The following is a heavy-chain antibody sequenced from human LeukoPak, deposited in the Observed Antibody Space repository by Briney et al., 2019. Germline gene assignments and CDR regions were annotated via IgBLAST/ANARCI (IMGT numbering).Heavy chain of an antibody. Sequence: GSLRLSCAASGFTFSSFWMSWVRQAPGKGLEWVANIKQDGSDKYYVDSVKGRFTISRDNAKNSLYLQMNSLRAEDTAVYYCAREPYYYDSRGHDYWGQGTLVTVSS. CDR3: AREPYYYDSRGHDY. J-gene: IGHJ4*02. CDR2: IKQDGSDK. V-gene: IGHV3-7*01. CDR1: GFTFSSFW. D-gene: IGHD3-22*01.